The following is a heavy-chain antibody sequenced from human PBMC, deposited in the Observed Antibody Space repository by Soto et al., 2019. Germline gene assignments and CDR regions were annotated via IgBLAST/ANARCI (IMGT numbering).Heavy chain of an antibody. D-gene: IGHD6-6*01. CDR3: AKDGYSSSSADY. Sequence: EVQLLESGGGLVQPGGSLRLSCAASGFTFSSYAMSWVRQAPGKGLEWVSAISGSGGSTYYADSVKGRFTISRDNSKNTMYLQMNSLRAEDTAVYYCAKDGYSSSSADYWGQGTLVTVSS. CDR1: GFTFSSYA. V-gene: IGHV3-23*01. CDR2: ISGSGGST. J-gene: IGHJ4*02.